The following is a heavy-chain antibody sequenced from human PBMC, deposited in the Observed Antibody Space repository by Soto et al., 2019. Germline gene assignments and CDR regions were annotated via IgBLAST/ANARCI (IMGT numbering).Heavy chain of an antibody. CDR3: AKAIAVADPFDY. CDR2: IIGSGGRT. CDR1: GFAFDNYA. Sequence: PGGSLRLSCAASGFAFDNYALSWVRQTPGKGLEWVSSIIGSGGRTYYADSVEGRFTISRDNSKNTLYLQMNSLRAEDTSVYSCAKAIAVADPFDYWGQGTLVTVSS. J-gene: IGHJ4*02. D-gene: IGHD6-19*01. V-gene: IGHV3-23*01.